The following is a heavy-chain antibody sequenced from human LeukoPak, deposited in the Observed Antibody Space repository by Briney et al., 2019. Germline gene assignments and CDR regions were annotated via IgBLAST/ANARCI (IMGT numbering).Heavy chain of an antibody. CDR1: GYTFTGYY. V-gene: IGHV1-46*01. D-gene: IGHD3-10*01. CDR3: ARHGAYYGSGTGYYYYMDV. Sequence: GASVRVSCKASGYTFTGYYIHWVRQAPGQGLEWMGVINPSGGSTSYAQKFQGRVTMTRDMSTSTVYMELSSLRSEDTAVYSCARHGAYYGSGTGYYYYMDVWGKGTTVTVSS. J-gene: IGHJ6*03. CDR2: INPSGGST.